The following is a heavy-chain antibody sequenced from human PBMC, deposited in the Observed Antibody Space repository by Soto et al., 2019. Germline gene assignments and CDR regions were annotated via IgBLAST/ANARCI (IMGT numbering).Heavy chain of an antibody. CDR3: ARARGGYCSGGSCHPRGMDV. V-gene: IGHV4-4*02. CDR2: IYHSGST. J-gene: IGHJ6*02. CDR1: GCSISSSNW. Sequence: SETLSLTCAVSGCSISSSNWWSWVRQPPGKGLEWIGEIYHSGSTNYNPSLKSRVTISVDKSKNQFSLKLSSVTAADTAVYYCARARGGYCSGGSCHPRGMDVWGQGTTVT. D-gene: IGHD2-15*01.